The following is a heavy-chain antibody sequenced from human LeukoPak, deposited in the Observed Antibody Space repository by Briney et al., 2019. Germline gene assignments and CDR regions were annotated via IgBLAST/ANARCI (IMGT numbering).Heavy chain of an antibody. D-gene: IGHD3-3*01. J-gene: IGHJ3*02. V-gene: IGHV1-18*01. CDR3: ARDGPSYYDFWSGYRYAFDI. Sequence: ASVKVSCKASGYTFTSYGISWVRQAPGQGLEWMGWISAYNVNTNYAQKLRGRVTMTTDTSTSTAYMELRSLRSDDTAVYYCARDGPSYYDFWSGYRYAFDIWGQGTMVTVSS. CDR1: GYTFTSYG. CDR2: ISAYNVNT.